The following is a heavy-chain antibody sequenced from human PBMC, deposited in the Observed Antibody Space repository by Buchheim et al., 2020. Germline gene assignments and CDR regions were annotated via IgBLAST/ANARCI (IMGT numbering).Heavy chain of an antibody. V-gene: IGHV3-23*04. D-gene: IGHD3-22*01. J-gene: IGHJ6*02. CDR1: GFTFSSYA. Sequence: EVQLVESGGGLVQPGGSLRLSCAASGFTFSSYAMSWVRQAPGKGLEWVSAISGSGGSTYYADSVKGRFTISRDNSKNTRYLQMNSLRAEDTAVYYCAKGDYDSSGYYYLFYYYYGMDVWGQGTT. CDR2: ISGSGGST. CDR3: AKGDYDSSGYYYLFYYYYGMDV.